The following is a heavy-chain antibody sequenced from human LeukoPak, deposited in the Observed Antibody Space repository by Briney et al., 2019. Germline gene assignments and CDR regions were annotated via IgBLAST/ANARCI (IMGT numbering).Heavy chain of an antibody. CDR2: IRYDGSNN. CDR3: ANFAVGCARCAFDI. V-gene: IGHV3-30*02. Sequence: GGSLRLSCAASGFTFSSYGMHWVRQAPGKGLEWVAFIRYDGSNNYYADSVKGRFTISRDNSKNTLYLQMNSLRAEDTAVYYCANFAVGCARCAFDIWGQGTMVTVSS. J-gene: IGHJ3*02. D-gene: IGHD2-21*01. CDR1: GFTFSSYG.